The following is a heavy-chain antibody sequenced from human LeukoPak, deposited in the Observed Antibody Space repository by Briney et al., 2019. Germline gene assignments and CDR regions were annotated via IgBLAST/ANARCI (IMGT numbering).Heavy chain of an antibody. CDR1: GFTFSSYG. J-gene: IGHJ4*02. CDR3: AKGPSIWFGDHWIFDY. CDR2: IRYDGSNK. V-gene: IGHV3-30*02. Sequence: GGSLRLSCAASGFTFSSYGMHWVRQAPGKGLEWVAFIRYDGSNKYYADSVKGRFTISRDNSKNTLYLQMNSLRAEDTAVYYCAKGPSIWFGDHWIFDYWGQGTLVTVSS. D-gene: IGHD3-10*01.